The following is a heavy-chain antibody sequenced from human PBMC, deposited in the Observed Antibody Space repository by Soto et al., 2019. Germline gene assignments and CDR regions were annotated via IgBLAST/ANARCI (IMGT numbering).Heavy chain of an antibody. Sequence: QVQLQESGPGLVKPSQTLSLTCTVSGGSISSGGYYWSWIRQHPGKGLEWIGYIYYSGSTYYNPSVKSRVTISVDTSKNQFSLKLSSVTAADTAVYYCARGEYQLLFRFLFDPWGQGTLVTVSS. CDR3: ARGEYQLLFRFLFDP. CDR2: IYYSGST. V-gene: IGHV4-31*03. J-gene: IGHJ5*02. CDR1: GGSISSGGYY. D-gene: IGHD2-2*01.